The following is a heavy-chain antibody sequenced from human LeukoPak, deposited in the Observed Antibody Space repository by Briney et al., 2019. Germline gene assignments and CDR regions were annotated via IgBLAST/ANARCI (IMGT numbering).Heavy chain of an antibody. V-gene: IGHV3-48*01. J-gene: IGHJ4*02. Sequence: GGSLRLSCTASGFTFSGFSMHWVRQAPGKGLGWLSYISTSSGSTYYADSVKGRFTISRDNAKNTLFLDMHSLRPGDSAVYYCARSAVRGVACDYWGQGTLLTVSS. D-gene: IGHD3-10*01. CDR1: GFTFSGFS. CDR3: ARSAVRGVACDY. CDR2: ISTSSGST.